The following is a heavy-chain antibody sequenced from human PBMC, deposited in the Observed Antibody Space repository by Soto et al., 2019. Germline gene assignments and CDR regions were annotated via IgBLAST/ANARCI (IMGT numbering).Heavy chain of an antibody. CDR1: GFTFSSFA. D-gene: IGHD3-22*01. J-gene: IGHJ3*02. CDR2: ISGSGDGT. Sequence: GGSLRLSCAASGFTFSSFALSWVRQAPGKGLEWVSAISGSGDGTDYADSVKRRFTISRDNAKNSLYLQMNSLRAEDTAVYYCARDYYDSRPDAFDIWGQGTMVTVSS. CDR3: ARDYYDSRPDAFDI. V-gene: IGHV3-23*01.